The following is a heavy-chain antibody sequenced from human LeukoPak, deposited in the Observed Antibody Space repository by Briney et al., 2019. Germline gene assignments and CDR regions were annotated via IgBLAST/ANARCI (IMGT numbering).Heavy chain of an antibody. D-gene: IGHD2-21*01. CDR2: ISYDGSNK. CDR1: GFTFSSYG. J-gene: IGHJ4*02. V-gene: IGHV3-30*03. Sequence: GRSLRLSCAASGFTFSSYGMHWVRQAPGKGLEWVAVISYDGSNKYYADSVKGRFTISRDNSKNTLYLQMNSLRAEDTAVYFCARAAYGALDYWGQGTLVTVSS. CDR3: ARAAYGALDY.